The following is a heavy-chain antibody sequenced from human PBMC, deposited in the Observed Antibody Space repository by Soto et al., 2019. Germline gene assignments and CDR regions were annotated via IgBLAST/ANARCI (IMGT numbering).Heavy chain of an antibody. J-gene: IGHJ6*02. CDR2: IRSKAYGGTT. CDR1: GFTFGDYA. CDR3: TRSLTPGVNYGMDV. D-gene: IGHD4-17*01. V-gene: IGHV3-49*04. Sequence: PGGSLRFSCTASGFTFGDYAMSWVRQAPGKGLEWVGFIRSKAYGGTTEYAASVKGRFTISRDDSKSIAYLQMNSLKTEDTAVYYCTRSLTPGVNYGMDVWGQGTTVTVSS.